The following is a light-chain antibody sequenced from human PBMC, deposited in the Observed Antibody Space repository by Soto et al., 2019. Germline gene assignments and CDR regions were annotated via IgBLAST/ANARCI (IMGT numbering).Light chain of an antibody. CDR2: DVS. CDR1: SSDVGGYNY. CDR3: SSYTSSSTPL. V-gene: IGLV2-14*01. J-gene: IGLJ2*01. Sequence: QSALTQPASVSGSPGQSITISFTGTSSDVGGYNYVSWYQQHPGKAPKLMIYDVSNRPSGVSNRFSGSKSGNTASLTISGLQDEDEADYYCSSYTSSSTPLFGGGTKLTVL.